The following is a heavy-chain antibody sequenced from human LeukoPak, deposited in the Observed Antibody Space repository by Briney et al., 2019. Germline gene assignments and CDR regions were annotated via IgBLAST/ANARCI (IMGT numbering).Heavy chain of an antibody. D-gene: IGHD5-12*01. CDR3: ARVWLRSFDH. Sequence: GGSLRLSCAASGFTFSSSEMNWVRQAPGKGLEWVSYISSSGTTIYYADSVNGRFAISRDNAKNSLYLQMNSLRAEDTAVYYCARVWLRSFDHWGQGTLVTVSS. J-gene: IGHJ4*02. CDR2: ISSSGTTI. CDR1: GFTFSSSE. V-gene: IGHV3-48*03.